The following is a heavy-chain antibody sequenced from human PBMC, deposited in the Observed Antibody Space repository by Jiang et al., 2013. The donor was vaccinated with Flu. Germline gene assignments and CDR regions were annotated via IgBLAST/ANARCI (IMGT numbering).Heavy chain of an antibody. V-gene: IGHV4-39*01. J-gene: IGHJ5*02. Sequence: LLKPSETLSLTCTVSGGSISSSSYYWGWIRQPPGKGLEWIGSIYYSGSTYYNPSLKSRVTISVDTSKNQFSLKLSSVTAADTAVYYCARALGCSSTSCYARFDPWGQGTLVTVSS. CDR2: IYYSGST. CDR1: GGSISSSSYY. D-gene: IGHD2-2*01. CDR3: ARALGCSSTSCYARFDP.